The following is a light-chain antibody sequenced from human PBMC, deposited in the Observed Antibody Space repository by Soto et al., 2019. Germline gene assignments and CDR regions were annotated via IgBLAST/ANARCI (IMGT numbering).Light chain of an antibody. CDR1: QGVSGY. Sequence: AIRMTQSPSSLSASTGDRVTITCRASQGVSGYLAWYQQKPGKAPKLLIYAASTLQSGVPSRFSGSGSGKDFTLTISCLQSEDVATYYCQQYYSYWGTFGQWTKVEIK. V-gene: IGKV1-8*01. J-gene: IGKJ1*01. CDR2: AAS. CDR3: QQYYSYWGT.